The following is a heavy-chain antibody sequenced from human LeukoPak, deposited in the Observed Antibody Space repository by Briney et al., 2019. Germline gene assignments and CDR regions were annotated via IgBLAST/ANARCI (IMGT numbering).Heavy chain of an antibody. J-gene: IGHJ3*02. Sequence: SETLSLTCTVSGGSISSSSYYWGWIRQPPGKGLEWIGSIYYSGSTYYNPSLKSRVTMSVDTSKNQFSLKLSSVTAADTAVYYCVRTTLRNFDWSPDAFDIWGRGTMVTVSS. CDR3: VRTTLRNFDWSPDAFDI. CDR2: IYYSGST. V-gene: IGHV4-39*07. D-gene: IGHD3-9*01. CDR1: GGSISSSSYY.